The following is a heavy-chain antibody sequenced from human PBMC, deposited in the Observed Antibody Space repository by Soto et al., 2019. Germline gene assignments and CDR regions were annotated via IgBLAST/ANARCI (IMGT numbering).Heavy chain of an antibody. CDR2: IYSTVST. Sequence: SETLSLTCSVSSGSISSSLYYWGWIRQPPGKGLEWIGTIYSTVSTHYNPSLKSRVTISVDTSKNQFSLKLNSVTASDTAVYYCARLPYYDTPPVTFDIWGQGAMVTVSS. CDR3: ARLPYYDTPPVTFDI. CDR1: SGSISSSLYY. V-gene: IGHV4-39*01. D-gene: IGHD3-22*01. J-gene: IGHJ3*02.